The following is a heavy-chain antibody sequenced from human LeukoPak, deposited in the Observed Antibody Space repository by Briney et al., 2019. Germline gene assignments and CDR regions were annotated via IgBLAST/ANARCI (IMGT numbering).Heavy chain of an antibody. CDR3: ARALLWFGGYYFDY. CDR1: GFTFSSYW. CDR2: INSDGSST. Sequence: GGSLRLSCAASGFTFSSYWMHWVRQAPGKGLVWVSRINSDGSSTSYADSVKGRFTISRDNAKNTLYLQTNSLRAEDTAVYYCARALLWFGGYYFDYWGQGTLVTVSS. V-gene: IGHV3-74*01. J-gene: IGHJ4*02. D-gene: IGHD3-10*01.